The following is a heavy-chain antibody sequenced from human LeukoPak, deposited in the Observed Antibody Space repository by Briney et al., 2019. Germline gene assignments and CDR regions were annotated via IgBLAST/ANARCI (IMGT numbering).Heavy chain of an antibody. V-gene: IGHV4-38-2*02. J-gene: IGHJ4*02. D-gene: IGHD1-26*01. CDR2: IYHSGST. CDR1: GYSISSGYY. Sequence: SETLSLTCTVSGYSISSGYYWGWIRQPPGKGLEWIGSIYHSGSTYYNPSLKSRVTISVDTSKNQFSLKLSSVTAADTAVYYCATARGFTSGSYYFDYWGQGTLVTVSS. CDR3: ATARGFTSGSYYFDY.